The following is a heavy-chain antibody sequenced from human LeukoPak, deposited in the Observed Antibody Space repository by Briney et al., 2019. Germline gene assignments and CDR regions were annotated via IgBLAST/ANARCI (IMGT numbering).Heavy chain of an antibody. Sequence: SETLSLTCTVSGGSISNYFSTWIRQPPGKGLEWIGYIYHRVTTNYNPSLKSRVTISVDTSKNQFSLELRSVTTADTAVYYCARGRNDHGGMFFHCWPQGPLVTVPS. V-gene: IGHV4-59*01. CDR2: IYHRVTT. CDR1: GGSISNYF. D-gene: IGHD4-23*01. J-gene: IGHJ4*02. CDR3: ARGRNDHGGMFFHC.